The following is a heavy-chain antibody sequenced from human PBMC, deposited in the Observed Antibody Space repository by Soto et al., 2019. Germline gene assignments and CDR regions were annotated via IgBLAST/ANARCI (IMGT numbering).Heavy chain of an antibody. J-gene: IGHJ6*02. D-gene: IGHD6-13*01. CDR2: IIPIFGTA. CDR1: GGTFSSYA. CDR3: ARERAAAVNGMDV. Sequence: ASVKVSCKASGGTFSSYAISWVRQAPGRGLEWMGGIIPIFGTANYAQKFQGRVTITADESTSTAYMELSSLRSEDTAVYYCARERAAAVNGMDVWGQGTTVTVSS. V-gene: IGHV1-69*13.